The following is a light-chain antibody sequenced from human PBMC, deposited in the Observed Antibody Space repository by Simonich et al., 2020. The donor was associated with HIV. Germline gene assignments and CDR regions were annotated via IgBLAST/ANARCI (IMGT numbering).Light chain of an antibody. V-gene: IGLV8-61*01. CDR1: SGSVSTSYY. Sequence: TVVTQETSSSVSPGGTVTLTCALSSGSVSTSYYPTWYHQTPGQPPRTLIYSTNTRSSGVPDRFSGSILGNKAVLTITGAQADDEGDYYCVLYMGSGIWVFGGGTKLAVL. CDR2: STN. J-gene: IGLJ2*01. CDR3: VLYMGSGIWV.